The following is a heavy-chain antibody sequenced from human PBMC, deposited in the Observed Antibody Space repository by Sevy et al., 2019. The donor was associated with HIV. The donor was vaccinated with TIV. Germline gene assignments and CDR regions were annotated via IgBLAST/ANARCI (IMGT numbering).Heavy chain of an antibody. CDR3: ARGLVRGVIGMDV. CDR2: IYYSGST. Sequence: SETLSLTCTVSGGSISSYYWSWIRQPPGKGLEWIGYIYYSGSTNYNPSLKSRVTISVDTSKNQVSLKLSSVTAADTAVYYCARGLVRGVIGMDVWGQGTTVTVSS. V-gene: IGHV4-59*01. J-gene: IGHJ6*02. D-gene: IGHD3-10*01. CDR1: GGSISSYY.